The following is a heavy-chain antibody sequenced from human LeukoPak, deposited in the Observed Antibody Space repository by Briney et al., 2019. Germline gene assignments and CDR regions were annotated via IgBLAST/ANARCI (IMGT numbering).Heavy chain of an antibody. D-gene: IGHD6-19*01. Sequence: HGESLKISCKGSGYSFTSYWIAWVRQMPGRGLEWMGIIFPDDSDTRYSPSFQGLITISADKSINTASLQWSSLKASDTAMYYCARHSDITVADSWGQGTLVTVS. V-gene: IGHV5-51*01. CDR2: IFPDDSDT. J-gene: IGHJ5*01. CDR3: ARHSDITVADS. CDR1: GYSFTSYW.